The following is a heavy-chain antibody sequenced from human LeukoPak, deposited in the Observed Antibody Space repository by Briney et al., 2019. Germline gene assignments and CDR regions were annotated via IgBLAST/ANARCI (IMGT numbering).Heavy chain of an antibody. CDR2: IYYSGST. D-gene: IGHD2-2*01. Sequence: PSETLSLTCTVSGGSISSYYWSWIRQPPGKGLEWIGYIYYSGSTNYNPSLKSRVTISVDTSKNQFSLKLSSVTAADTAVYYCARNRYQLLEFNWFDPWGQGTLVTVSP. CDR3: ARNRYQLLEFNWFDP. CDR1: GGSISSYY. V-gene: IGHV4-59*01. J-gene: IGHJ5*02.